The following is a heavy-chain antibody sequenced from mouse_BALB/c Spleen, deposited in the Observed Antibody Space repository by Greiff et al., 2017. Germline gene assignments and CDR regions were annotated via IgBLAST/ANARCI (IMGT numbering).Heavy chain of an antibody. J-gene: IGHJ2*01. V-gene: IGHV1-54*03. Sequence: QVQLKESGAELVRPGTSVKVSCKASGYAFTNYLIEWVKQRPGQGLEWIGVINPGSGGTNYNEKFKGKATLTADKSSSTAYMQLSSLTSDDSAVYFCARGAYYYGSSLYYFDYWGQGTTLTVSS. CDR3: ARGAYYYGSSLYYFDY. D-gene: IGHD1-1*01. CDR2: INPGSGGT. CDR1: GYAFTNYL.